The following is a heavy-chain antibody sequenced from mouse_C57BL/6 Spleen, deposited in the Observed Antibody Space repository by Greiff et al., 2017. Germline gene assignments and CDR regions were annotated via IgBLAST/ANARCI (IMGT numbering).Heavy chain of an antibody. J-gene: IGHJ3*01. CDR3: ARGDYDYGFAY. V-gene: IGHV1-69*01. CDR2: IDPSDSYT. D-gene: IGHD2-4*01. CDR1: GYTFTSYW. Sequence: VQLQQPGAELVMPGASVKLSCKASGYTFTSYWMHWVKQRPGQGLEWIGEIDPSDSYTNYNQKFKGKSTLTVDKSSSTAYMQLSSLTSEDSAVYYCARGDYDYGFAYWGQGTLVTVSA.